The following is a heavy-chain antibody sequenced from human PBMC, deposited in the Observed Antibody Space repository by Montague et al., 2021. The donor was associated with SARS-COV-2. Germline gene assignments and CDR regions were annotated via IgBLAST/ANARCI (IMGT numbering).Heavy chain of an antibody. CDR2: VFKNGDI. Sequence: ETLSLTCTVSGYSINSNYYWSWIRQPPGKGLEWIVNVFKNGDIDYNPSLRSRVIISVDTSKSQFSLKVTSVTAADTAAYYCARYYERSLDVWGQGTTVTVSS. CDR1: GYSINSNYY. CDR3: ARYYERSLDV. V-gene: IGHV4-38-2*02. D-gene: IGHD3-16*01. J-gene: IGHJ6*02.